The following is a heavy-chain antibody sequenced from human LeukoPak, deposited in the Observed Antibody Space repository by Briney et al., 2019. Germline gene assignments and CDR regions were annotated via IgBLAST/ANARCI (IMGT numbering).Heavy chain of an antibody. Sequence: SVTLSLTCTVSGRSINSYYWHWIRQPPGKGLEWIRYISYSGSTNYNPSLKSRVTISIDTSKKQFSLKLSSVTAADTAVYHCARSGGYSGYDVDYWGQGTLVTVSS. V-gene: IGHV4-59*01. J-gene: IGHJ4*02. CDR3: ARSGGYSGYDVDY. CDR2: ISYSGST. D-gene: IGHD5-12*01. CDR1: GRSINSYY.